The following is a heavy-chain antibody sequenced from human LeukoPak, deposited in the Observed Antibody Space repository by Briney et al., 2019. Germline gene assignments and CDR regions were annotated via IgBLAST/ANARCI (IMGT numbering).Heavy chain of an antibody. CDR3: ARGVYGSGMGRRAIDI. J-gene: IGHJ3*02. CDR1: GGSFSNYC. CDR2: INHSGST. V-gene: IGHV4-34*01. D-gene: IGHD3-10*01. Sequence: SETLSLTCAVYGGSFSNYCWSWIRQPPGKGLEWIGEINHSGSTNYNPSLKSRVTISVDTSKNQFSLKLSSVTAADTAVYYCARGVYGSGMGRRAIDIWGQGTMVTVSS.